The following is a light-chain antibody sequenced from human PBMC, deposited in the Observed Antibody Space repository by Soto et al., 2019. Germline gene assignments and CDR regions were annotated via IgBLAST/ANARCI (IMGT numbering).Light chain of an antibody. V-gene: IGLV2-14*01. CDR1: TSDVGGYNY. Sequence: QSALTHPASVSGSPGQSITISCTGTTSDVGGYNYVSWYQQRPGKAPKVIIFEVTNRPSGVSNRFSGSKSGNTASLTISGLQAEDEADYYCSSYTSISTLYVFGTGTKVTVL. CDR2: EVT. J-gene: IGLJ1*01. CDR3: SSYTSISTLYV.